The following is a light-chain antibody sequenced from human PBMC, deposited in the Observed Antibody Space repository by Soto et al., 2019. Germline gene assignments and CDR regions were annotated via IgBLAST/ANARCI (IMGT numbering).Light chain of an antibody. CDR2: QIS. CDR3: MQSSHLRT. Sequence: IVLTQTPLTASVTPGQPASFSCGSSESLLHSDGNTYLSWLHQRPGQPPRLLIYQISKQLSGVPDRFSGSGAGTNFTLKISRVEVEDVGTFFCMQSSHLRTFGQGTKVDI. CDR1: ESLLHSDGNTY. J-gene: IGKJ1*01. V-gene: IGKV2-24*01.